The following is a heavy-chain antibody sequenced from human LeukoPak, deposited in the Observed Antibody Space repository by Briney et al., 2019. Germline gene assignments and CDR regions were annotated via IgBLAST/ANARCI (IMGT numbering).Heavy chain of an antibody. CDR1: GFTFSNYR. D-gene: IGHD2-21*02. V-gene: IGHV3-21*01. Sequence: GGSLRLSCAASGFTFSNYRMNWVRQAPGKGLEWVSSISSSSSYIYYADSVKGRFTISRNNAKNSLYLQMNSLRAEDTAVYYCVPNAAICVGDCHFDSWGQGTLVTVSS. CDR2: ISSSSSYI. CDR3: VPNAAICVGDCHFDS. J-gene: IGHJ4*02.